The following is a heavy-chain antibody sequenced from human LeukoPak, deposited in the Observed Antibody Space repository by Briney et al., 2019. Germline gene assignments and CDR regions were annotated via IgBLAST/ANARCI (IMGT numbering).Heavy chain of an antibody. D-gene: IGHD4-11*01. CDR3: ARERSDYSNLIDY. CDR1: GFTFSSYS. CDR2: ISSSSNYI. J-gene: IGHJ4*02. V-gene: IGHV3-21*01. Sequence: PGGPLRLSCAASGFTFSSYSMNWVRQAPGKGLEWVSSISSSSNYIYYADSVKGRFTISRDNAKNSLYLQMNSLRAEDTAVYYCARERSDYSNLIDYWGQGTHVTVSS.